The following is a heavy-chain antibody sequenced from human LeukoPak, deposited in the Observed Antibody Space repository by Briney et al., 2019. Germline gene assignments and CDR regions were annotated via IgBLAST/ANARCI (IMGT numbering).Heavy chain of an antibody. CDR3: AGGFGHVAFDI. Sequence: SQTLSLTCTVSGGSISSGSYYWSWIRQPAGKGLEWIGRIYTSGSTNYNPSLKSRVTISVDTSKNQFSLKLSSVTAADTAVYYCAGGFGHVAFDIWGQGTMVTVSS. CDR1: GGSISSGSYY. D-gene: IGHD3/OR15-3a*01. V-gene: IGHV4-61*02. J-gene: IGHJ3*02. CDR2: IYTSGST.